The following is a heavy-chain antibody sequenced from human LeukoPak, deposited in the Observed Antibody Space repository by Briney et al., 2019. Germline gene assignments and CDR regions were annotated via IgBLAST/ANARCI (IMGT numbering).Heavy chain of an antibody. D-gene: IGHD2-8*01. CDR1: GFTFSSYS. J-gene: IGHJ3*02. V-gene: IGHV3-21*04. Sequence: GGSLRLSCAASGFTFSSYSMNWVRQAPGKGLEWVSSISSSSSYIYYADSVKGRFTISRDNAKNSLYLQMNSLRAEDTAVYYCAKELTAYCTNGVCYMAFDAFDIWGQGTMVTVSS. CDR3: AKELTAYCTNGVCYMAFDAFDI. CDR2: ISSSSSYI.